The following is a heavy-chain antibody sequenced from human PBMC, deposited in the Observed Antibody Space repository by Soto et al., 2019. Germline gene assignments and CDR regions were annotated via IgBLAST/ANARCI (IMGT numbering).Heavy chain of an antibody. CDR2: ISGSGGST. Sequence: ASLRLSCAPSGFSSGRSAMRWVRQSPEKVLEWVSAISGSGGSTYYADSVKGRFTISRDNSKNTLYLQMNSLRAEDTAVYYCATPYYDFWSGYYRDLDYWGQGTLVTVSS. J-gene: IGHJ4*02. CDR3: ATPYYDFWSGYYRDLDY. D-gene: IGHD3-3*01. CDR1: GFSSGRSA. V-gene: IGHV3-23*01.